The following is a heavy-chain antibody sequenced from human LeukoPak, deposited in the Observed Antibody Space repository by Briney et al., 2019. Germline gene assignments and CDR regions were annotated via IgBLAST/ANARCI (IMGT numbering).Heavy chain of an antibody. D-gene: IGHD2-2*01. CDR2: ISGSGGST. CDR1: GFTFSSYA. CDR3: AKSGGYCSSTSCSAGSPYYHYYYMDV. Sequence: PGGSLRLSCAASGFTFSSYAMSWVRQAPGKGLEWVSAISGSGGSTYYADSVKGRFTISRDNSKNTLYLQMNSLRAEDTAVYYCAKSGGYCSSTSCSAGSPYYHYYYMDVWGKGTTVTVSS. J-gene: IGHJ6*03. V-gene: IGHV3-23*01.